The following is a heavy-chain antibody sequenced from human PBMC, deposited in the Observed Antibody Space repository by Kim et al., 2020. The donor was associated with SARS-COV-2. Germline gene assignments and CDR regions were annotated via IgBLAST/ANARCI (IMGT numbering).Heavy chain of an antibody. D-gene: IGHD5-12*01. CDR3: ASPIVVTIIVGGTIVVAPPEY. CDR1: GFTFSSYA. V-gene: IGHV3-23*01. CDR2: ISGSGGST. J-gene: IGHJ4*02. Sequence: GGSLRLSCAASGFTFSSYAMRWVRQAPGKGLVWVSPISGSGGSTYYADSVKGRFTISRDNSKNTLYLQMNSLRAEDTAVYYCASPIVVTIIVGGTIVVAPPEYWGQGTLVTVSS.